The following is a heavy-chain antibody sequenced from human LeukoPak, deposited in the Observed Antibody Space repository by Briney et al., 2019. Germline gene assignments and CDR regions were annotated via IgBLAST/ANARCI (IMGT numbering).Heavy chain of an antibody. CDR3: ARQAAAAHMDV. J-gene: IGHJ6*03. CDR1: GGSIGSSSYY. Sequence: PSETLSLTCTVSGGSIGSSSYYWGWIRQPPGRGLEWIGSIYYSGSTYYNPSLKSRVTISVDTSKNQFSLKLSSVTAADTAVYYCARQAAAAHMDVWGKGTTATVSS. D-gene: IGHD6-13*01. V-gene: IGHV4-39*01. CDR2: IYYSGST.